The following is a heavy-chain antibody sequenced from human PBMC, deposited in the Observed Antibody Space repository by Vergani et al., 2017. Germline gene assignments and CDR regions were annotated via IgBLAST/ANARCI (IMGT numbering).Heavy chain of an antibody. J-gene: IGHJ5*01. V-gene: IGHV3-74*03. D-gene: IGHD2-8*02. Sequence: EVQLVESGGGSVQSGGSLRLSCVASGFSFNTYWMHWVRQVPGKGLMWVARIDEYGNRATYGDFETGRFTISRDNAKNTVFLQKNNLRADDAGVYYCVRTEYCTGIACNTRFDSWGQGALVTVSS. CDR2: IDEYGNRA. CDR3: VRTEYCTGIACNTRFDS. CDR1: GFSFNTYW.